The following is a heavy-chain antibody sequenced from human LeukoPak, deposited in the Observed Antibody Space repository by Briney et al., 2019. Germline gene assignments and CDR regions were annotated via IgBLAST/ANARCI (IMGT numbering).Heavy chain of an antibody. D-gene: IGHD6-6*01. CDR3: ARESIAARPFDY. Sequence: SETLSLTCTVSGGSISGSSYHWGWIRRPPGKGLEWIGSIYYSGSTYYNPSLKSRVTISVDTSKNQFSLKLSSVTAADTAVYYCARESIAARPFDYWGQGTLVTVSS. V-gene: IGHV4-39*01. CDR1: GGSISGSSYH. J-gene: IGHJ4*02. CDR2: IYYSGST.